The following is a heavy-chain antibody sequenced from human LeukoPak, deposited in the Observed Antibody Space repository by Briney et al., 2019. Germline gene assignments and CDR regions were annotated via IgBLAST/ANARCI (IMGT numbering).Heavy chain of an antibody. CDR1: GYTFTCYY. CDR2: INPNSGGT. D-gene: IGHD6-19*01. CDR3: AQDSSGWWDY. V-gene: IGHV1-2*02. J-gene: IGHJ4*02. Sequence: ASVKVSCKSSGYTFTCYYMHWVRQDPGQGLEWMGWINPNSGGTNYAQKFQGRVTMTRDTSISTAYMELSRLRSDDTAVYYCAQDSSGWWDYWGQGTLVTVSS.